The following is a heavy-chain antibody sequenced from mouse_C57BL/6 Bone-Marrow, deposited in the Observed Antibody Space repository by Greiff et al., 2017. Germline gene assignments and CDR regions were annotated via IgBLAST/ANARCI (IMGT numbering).Heavy chain of an antibody. V-gene: IGHV14-4*01. D-gene: IGHD1-1*01. J-gene: IGHJ4*01. CDR2: IDPENGDT. Sequence: VQLKQSGAELVRPGASVKLSCTASGFNIKDDYMHWVKQRPEQGLEWIGWIDPENGDTEYASKFQGKATITADTSSNTAYLQLSSLTSEDTAVYYCTHYYGSSPRPDAMDYWGQGTSVTVSS. CDR1: GFNIKDDY. CDR3: THYYGSSPRPDAMDY.